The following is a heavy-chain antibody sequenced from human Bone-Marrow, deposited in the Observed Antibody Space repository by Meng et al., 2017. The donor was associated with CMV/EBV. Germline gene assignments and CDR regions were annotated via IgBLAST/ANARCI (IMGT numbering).Heavy chain of an antibody. Sequence: GESLKISCAASGFTFSSYAMHWVRQAPGKGLEWVAVISYDGSNKYYADSVKGRFTISRDNSKNTLYLQMNSLRAEDTAVYYCARDQSIDSGYDYYFDYWGQGTPVTVSS. CDR3: ARDQSIDSGYDYYFDY. D-gene: IGHD5-12*01. CDR1: GFTFSSYA. J-gene: IGHJ4*02. V-gene: IGHV3-30*04. CDR2: ISYDGSNK.